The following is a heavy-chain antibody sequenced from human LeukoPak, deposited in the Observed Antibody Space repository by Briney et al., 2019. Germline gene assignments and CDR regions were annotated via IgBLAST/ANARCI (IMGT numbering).Heavy chain of an antibody. D-gene: IGHD2-15*01. V-gene: IGHV3-20*04. CDR3: ARVRRVCSGGSCYRHFDY. CDR1: GFTFDDYG. J-gene: IGHJ4*02. CDR2: INWNGGST. Sequence: EGSLRLSCAASGFTFDDYGMSWVRQAPGKGLEWVSGINWNGGSTGYADSVKGRFTISRDNAKNSLYLQMNSLRAEDTALYYCARVRRVCSGGSCYRHFDYWGQGTLVTVSS.